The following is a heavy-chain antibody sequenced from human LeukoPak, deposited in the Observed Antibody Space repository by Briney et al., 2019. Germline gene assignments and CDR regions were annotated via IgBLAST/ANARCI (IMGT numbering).Heavy chain of an antibody. CDR1: GFTFGDYA. J-gene: IGHJ4*02. CDR3: ARDAGGWSGYSY. V-gene: IGHV3-49*04. Sequence: GGSLRLSCTTSGFTFGDYAMSWVRQAPGKGLEWVGFIRSKAYGGTTEYAASVRGRFTISRDASKSIAYLQMNSLRAEDTAVYYCARDAGGWSGYSYWGQGTLVTVSS. D-gene: IGHD3-3*01. CDR2: IRSKAYGGTT.